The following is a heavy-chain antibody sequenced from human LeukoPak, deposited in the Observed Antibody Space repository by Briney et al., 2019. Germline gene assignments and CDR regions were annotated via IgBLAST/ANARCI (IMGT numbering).Heavy chain of an antibody. V-gene: IGHV4-38-2*01. Sequence: PSEILSLTCVVSGDAISSGNYWGWIRQPPEKGLEWIGNIHHSGYTNYNPSLKSRVTISVDTSKNQFSLKMKSVTAADTAVYYCARMGSDYWGQGTLVTVSS. CDR3: ARMGSDY. J-gene: IGHJ4*02. CDR1: GDAISSGNY. D-gene: IGHD3-16*01. CDR2: IHHSGYT.